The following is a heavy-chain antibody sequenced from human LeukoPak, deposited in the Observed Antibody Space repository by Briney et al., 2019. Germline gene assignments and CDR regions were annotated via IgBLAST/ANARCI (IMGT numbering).Heavy chain of an antibody. CDR2: IIPIRGIA. D-gene: IGHD6-19*01. CDR3: ARDKASGWDNYYYYYGMDV. V-gene: IGHV1-69*04. J-gene: IGHJ6*02. Sequence: GSSVKVSCKASGGTFSSYAISWVRQAPGQGLEWMGRIIPIRGIANYAQKFQGRVTITADKSTSTAYMELSSLRSEDTAVYYCARDKASGWDNYYYYYGMDVWGQGTTVTVSS. CDR1: GGTFSSYA.